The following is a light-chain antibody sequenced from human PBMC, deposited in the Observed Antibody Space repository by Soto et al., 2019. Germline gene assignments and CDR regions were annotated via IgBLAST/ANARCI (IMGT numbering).Light chain of an antibody. V-gene: IGKV3-20*01. CDR2: GVS. Sequence: EIVLTQSPCTLSLSPGERATLSCRASQSVSSSYLAWYQQKPGQAPRLLMYGVSSRATGTPDRFSGSGSGTDFTLTISRLEPEDFAVYYCQQYGSSPQTFGQGTKVDIK. J-gene: IGKJ1*01. CDR1: QSVSSSY. CDR3: QQYGSSPQT.